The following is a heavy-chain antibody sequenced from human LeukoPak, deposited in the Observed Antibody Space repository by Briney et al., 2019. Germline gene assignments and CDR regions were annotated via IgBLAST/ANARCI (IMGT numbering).Heavy chain of an antibody. Sequence: SETLSLTCTVSGGSISGSSSYWGWIRQPPGKGLEWIGSVFYTGSTYYSPSLTSRVTISVDTSKNQFSLKLSSVTAADTAIYYCARGRYYDSSLGTWFDPWGQGTLVTVSS. D-gene: IGHD3-22*01. CDR3: ARGRYYDSSLGTWFDP. J-gene: IGHJ5*02. CDR1: GGSISGSSSY. CDR2: VFYTGST. V-gene: IGHV4-39*07.